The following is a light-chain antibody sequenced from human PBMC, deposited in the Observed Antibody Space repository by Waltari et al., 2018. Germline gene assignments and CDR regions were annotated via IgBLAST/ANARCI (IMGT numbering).Light chain of an antibody. CDR2: DNN. CDR3: GSWINSLSTVV. J-gene: IGLJ2*01. CDR1: IGNNY. Sequence: QSVLTQPPSVSAAPGQMVSISCSGDIGNNYVSWYQQVPGPAPKLVIQDNNKRPSGTPDRFSASKSATSATLVITGLQTGDEADYFCGSWINSLSTVVFGGRTKLTVL. V-gene: IGLV1-51*01.